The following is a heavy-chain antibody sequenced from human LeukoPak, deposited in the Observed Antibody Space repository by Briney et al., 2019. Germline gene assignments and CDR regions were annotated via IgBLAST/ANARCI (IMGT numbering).Heavy chain of an antibody. CDR2: ISAYNGNT. Sequence: ASVKVSCKASVYTFTSYGISWVRQPPGQGLEGMGWISAYNGNTNYAQKLQGRVTITTDTPTSTAYMELRSLRSDHTAVYYRARDLEDIVVVPAVPFDYWGQGTLVTVSS. V-gene: IGHV1-18*01. D-gene: IGHD2-2*01. CDR1: VYTFTSYG. J-gene: IGHJ4*02. CDR3: ARDLEDIVVVPAVPFDY.